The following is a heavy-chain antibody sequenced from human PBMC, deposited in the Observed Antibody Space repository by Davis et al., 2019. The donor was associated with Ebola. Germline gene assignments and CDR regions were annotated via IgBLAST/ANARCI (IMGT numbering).Heavy chain of an antibody. CDR3: ARHLWGGDYGR. CDR1: GCSISSSSYY. CDR2: IYYSGST. Sequence: SETLSLTCTVSGCSISSSSYYWGWIRQPPGKGLEWIGSIYYSGSTYYNPSLKSRVTISVDTSKNQFSLKLSSVTAADTAVYYCARHLWGGDYGRWGQGTLVTVSS. D-gene: IGHD4-17*01. V-gene: IGHV4-39*01. J-gene: IGHJ4*02.